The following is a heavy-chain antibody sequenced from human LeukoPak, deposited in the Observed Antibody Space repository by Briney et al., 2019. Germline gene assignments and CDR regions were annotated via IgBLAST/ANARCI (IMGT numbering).Heavy chain of an antibody. D-gene: IGHD3-3*02. CDR3: AQIATFFSWFDP. CDR1: GFSLTTTGMC. J-gene: IGHJ5*02. CDR2: IDWCGDE. Sequence: SGPTLVTPTHTLTLTCTFSGFSLTTTGMCVRWIRHPPGKALGSLDRIDWCGDEKYRTSLTTRLTIYKDTSKNQVVLTMTKMDPEDTATYYCAQIATFFSWFDPWGQETVVTLFS. V-gene: IGHV2-70*11.